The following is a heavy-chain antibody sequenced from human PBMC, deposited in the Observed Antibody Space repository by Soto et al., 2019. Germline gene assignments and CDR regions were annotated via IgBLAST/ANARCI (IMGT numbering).Heavy chain of an antibody. V-gene: IGHV4-59*01. CDR3: ATAFLGYCIGGSCYQDY. D-gene: IGHD2-15*01. CDR2: IYYSGST. J-gene: IGHJ4*02. CDR1: GGSISSYY. Sequence: SETLSLTCTVSGGSISSYYWSWIRQPPGKGLEWIGYIYYSGSTNYNPSLKSRVTISVDTSKNQFSLKLSSATAADTAVYYCATAFLGYCIGGSCYQDYWGQGTLVTVSS.